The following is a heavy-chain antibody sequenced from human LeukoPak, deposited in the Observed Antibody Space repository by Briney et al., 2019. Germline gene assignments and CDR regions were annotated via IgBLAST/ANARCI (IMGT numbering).Heavy chain of an antibody. V-gene: IGHV1-46*01. D-gene: IGHD3-3*01. CDR2: INPSGGTT. CDR1: GYTFTRYH. Sequence: ASVTVSCKTSGYTFTRYHIHWVRQAPGQGLEWMGVINPSGGTTTYAQNFQGRVPMTRDTSTITVYMELSSLRSDDTAVYYCAREAIFGVVREYYFDYWGQGTLVTVS. J-gene: IGHJ4*02. CDR3: AREAIFGVVREYYFDY.